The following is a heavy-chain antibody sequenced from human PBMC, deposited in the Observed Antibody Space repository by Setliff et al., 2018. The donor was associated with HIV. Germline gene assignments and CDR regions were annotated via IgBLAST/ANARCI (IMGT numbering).Heavy chain of an antibody. CDR1: GFTFNDAW. CDR2: IKANTDGGTT. D-gene: IGHD4-17*01. Sequence: PGGSLRLSCAGSGFTFNDAWISWVRQAPGKGLDWVGRIKANTDGGTTDYAAPVRGRFTISRDDSKNTVYLQMNTLRVEDTAVYYCMYGGRTATTHWGQGTLVTVSS. CDR3: MYGGRTATTH. J-gene: IGHJ4*02. V-gene: IGHV3-15*01.